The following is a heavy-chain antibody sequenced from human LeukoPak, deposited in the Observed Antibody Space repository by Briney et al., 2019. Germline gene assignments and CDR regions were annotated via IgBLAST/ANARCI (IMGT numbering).Heavy chain of an antibody. CDR1: GFTFSSYA. CDR2: ISYDGSNK. Sequence: GRSLRLSCAASGFTFSSYAMHWVRQAPGKGLEWVAVISYDGSNKYYADSVKGRFTISRDNSKNTLYLQMNGLRAEDTAVYYCARDIAVAGTGFDYWGQGTLVTVSS. D-gene: IGHD6-19*01. V-gene: IGHV3-30-3*01. CDR3: ARDIAVAGTGFDY. J-gene: IGHJ4*02.